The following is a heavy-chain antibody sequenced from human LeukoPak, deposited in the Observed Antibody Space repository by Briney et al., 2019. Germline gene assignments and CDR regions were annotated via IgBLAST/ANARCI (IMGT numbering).Heavy chain of an antibody. CDR1: GFIFSDYW. CDR3: ARDGGSGWNPNFDY. Sequence: GGSLRLSCAASGFIFSDYWMSWVRQAPGKGLDWVAIIKQDGSEKYYVDSVKGRFTISRDNAKNSLYLQMNSLRVEDTAVYYCARDGGSGWNPNFDYWGQGTLVTVSS. D-gene: IGHD6-19*01. CDR2: IKQDGSEK. J-gene: IGHJ4*02. V-gene: IGHV3-7*01.